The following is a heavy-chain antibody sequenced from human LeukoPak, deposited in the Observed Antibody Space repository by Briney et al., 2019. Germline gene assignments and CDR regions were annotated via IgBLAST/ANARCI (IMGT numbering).Heavy chain of an antibody. CDR2: IYHSGST. Sequence: PSQTLSLTCTVSGGSISSGGYYWSWIRQPPGKGLEWIGYIYHSGSTNYNPSLKSRVTISVDKSKNQFSLKLSSVTAADTAVYYCARAIAGSSWYFDYWGQGTLVTVSS. CDR1: GGSISSGGYY. D-gene: IGHD6-13*01. V-gene: IGHV4-30-2*01. CDR3: ARAIAGSSWYFDY. J-gene: IGHJ4*02.